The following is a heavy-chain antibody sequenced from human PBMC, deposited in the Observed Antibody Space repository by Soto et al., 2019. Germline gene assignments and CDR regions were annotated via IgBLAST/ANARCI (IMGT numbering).Heavy chain of an antibody. CDR1: GFTFSDYY. J-gene: IGHJ3*02. D-gene: IGHD3-16*02. CDR2: ISSSGSTI. CDR3: ARAASTGSYRYAGSSFDI. V-gene: IGHV3-11*01. Sequence: QVQLVESGGGLVKPGGSLRLSCAASGFTFSDYYMSWIRQAPGKGLECVSYISSSGSTIYYADSVKGRFTISRDNAKNSLYLQMNSLRAEDTAVYYCARAASTGSYRYAGSSFDIWGQGTMVTVSS.